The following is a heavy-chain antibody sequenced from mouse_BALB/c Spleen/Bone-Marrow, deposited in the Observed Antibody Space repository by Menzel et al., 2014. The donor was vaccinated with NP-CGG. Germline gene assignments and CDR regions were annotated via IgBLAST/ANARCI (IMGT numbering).Heavy chain of an antibody. J-gene: IGHJ2*01. CDR3: ARSGNFFDY. D-gene: IGHD1-3*01. CDR1: GYSITSDYA. V-gene: IGHV3-2*02. Sequence: EVHLVESGPGLVKPSQSLSLTCTVTGYSITSDYAWNWIRQFPGNKLEWMGHITCSGGTSCNPSLKSRISFTRDTSKNQFVLQLNSVTIEDTATYYCARSGNFFDYWGQGTTLTVSS. CDR2: ITCSGGT.